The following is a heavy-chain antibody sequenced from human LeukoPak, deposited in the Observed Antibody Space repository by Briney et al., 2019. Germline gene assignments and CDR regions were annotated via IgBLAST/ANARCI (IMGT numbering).Heavy chain of an antibody. D-gene: IGHD6-13*01. Sequence: ASVKVSCKASGYTFTGYYMHWVRQAPGQGLEWMGWINPNSGGTNYAQKFQGWVTMTRDTSISTAYMELSRLRSDDTAVYYCARDGKYSSSGEFDYWGQGTLVTVSS. CDR1: GYTFTGYY. J-gene: IGHJ4*02. CDR3: ARDGKYSSSGEFDY. CDR2: INPNSGGT. V-gene: IGHV1-2*04.